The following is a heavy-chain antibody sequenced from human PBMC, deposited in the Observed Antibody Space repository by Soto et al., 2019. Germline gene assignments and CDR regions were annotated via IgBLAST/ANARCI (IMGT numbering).Heavy chain of an antibody. CDR1: GFNFDNYG. V-gene: IGHV3-30*18. D-gene: IGHD1-7*01. J-gene: IGHJ4*02. CDR2: ITYDGSFQ. Sequence: GSLRLSCQASGFNFDNYGMHWVRQAPGKGLEWVAVITYDGSFQYYADSVRGRFTISRDNSKNTLSLHLNTLKPEDTAVYHCAKDRVGGTFYTPLAFWGQGTLVTVSS. CDR3: AKDRVGGTFYTPLAF.